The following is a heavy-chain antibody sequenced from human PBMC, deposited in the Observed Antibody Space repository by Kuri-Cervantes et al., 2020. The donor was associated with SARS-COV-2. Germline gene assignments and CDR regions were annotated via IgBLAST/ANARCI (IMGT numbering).Heavy chain of an antibody. CDR3: AREEKSRLVGPPDYYYYMDV. D-gene: IGHD6-19*01. Sequence: GESLKISCAASGFTFGSYAMNWVRQAPGKGLEWVSAISGSGGSTYYADSVKGRFTISRDNSRNTLYLQMNSLRAEDTAVYYCAREEKSRLVGPPDYYYYMDVWGKGTTVTVSS. CDR1: GFTFGSYA. J-gene: IGHJ6*03. V-gene: IGHV3-23*01. CDR2: ISGSGGST.